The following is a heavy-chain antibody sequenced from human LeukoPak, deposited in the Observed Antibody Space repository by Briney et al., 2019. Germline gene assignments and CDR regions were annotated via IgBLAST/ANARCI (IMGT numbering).Heavy chain of an antibody. CDR1: GGSISSSSYY. D-gene: IGHD6-6*01. CDR2: IYYSGST. CDR3: ARIEYSSSCDY. J-gene: IGHJ4*02. Sequence: SETLSLTCTVSGGSISSSSYYWGWIRQPPGKGLEWIGSIYYSGSTYYNPSLKSRVTISVDTSKNQFSLKLSSVTAADTAVYYCARIEYSSSCDYWGQGTLVTVSS. V-gene: IGHV4-39*07.